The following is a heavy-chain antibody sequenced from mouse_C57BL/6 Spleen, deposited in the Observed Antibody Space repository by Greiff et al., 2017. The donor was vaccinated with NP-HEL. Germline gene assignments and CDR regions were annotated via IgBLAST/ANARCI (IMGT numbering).Heavy chain of an antibody. V-gene: IGHV1-61*01. Sequence: VQLQQPGAELVRPGSSVKLSCKASGYTFTSYWMDWVKQRPGQGLEWIGNIYPSDSETHYNQKFKDKATLTVDKSSSTAYMQLSSLTSEDSAVYYCARGGPEFYAMDYWGQGTSVTVSS. CDR1: GYTFTSYW. CDR3: ARGGPEFYAMDY. CDR2: IYPSDSET. J-gene: IGHJ4*01.